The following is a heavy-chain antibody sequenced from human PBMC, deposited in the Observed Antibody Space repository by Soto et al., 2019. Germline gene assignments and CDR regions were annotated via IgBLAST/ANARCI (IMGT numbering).Heavy chain of an antibody. J-gene: IGHJ4*02. D-gene: IGHD6-19*01. Sequence: PSETLSLTCAVSGGSISSSNWWSWVRQPPGKGLEWIGEIYHSGSTNYNPYLKSRVTKSVDKSKNQFSPKLSSVTAADTALFFCARDQVAVAGTSAHFDYWGQGTLVTVSS. CDR2: IYHSGST. CDR1: GGSISSSNW. CDR3: ARDQVAVAGTSAHFDY. V-gene: IGHV4-4*02.